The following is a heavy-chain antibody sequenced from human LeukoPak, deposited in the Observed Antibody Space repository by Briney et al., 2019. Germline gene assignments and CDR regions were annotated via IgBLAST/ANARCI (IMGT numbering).Heavy chain of an antibody. D-gene: IGHD2-2*01. CDR3: ARSGYVDFDY. J-gene: IGHJ4*02. Sequence: ASVKVSCKASGYTFTSYYMHWMRQAPGQGLEWMGIINPSGGSTSYAQRFQGRVTMTRDTSTSTVYMELSSLRSEDTVVYYCARSGYVDFDYWGQGTLVTVSS. CDR1: GYTFTSYY. CDR2: INPSGGST. V-gene: IGHV1-46*01.